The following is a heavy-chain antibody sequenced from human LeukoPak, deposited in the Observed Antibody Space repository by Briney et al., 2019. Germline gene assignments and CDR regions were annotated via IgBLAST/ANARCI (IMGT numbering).Heavy chain of an antibody. CDR3: ARDTTETKYSSGWYGRLFDY. D-gene: IGHD6-19*01. J-gene: IGHJ4*02. V-gene: IGHV3-7*01. CDR1: GFTFSSYW. Sequence: GGSLRLSCAASGFTFSSYWTSWVRQAPGKGLEWVANIKQDGSEKYYVDSVKGRFTISRDNAKNSLYLQMNSLRAEDTAVYYCARDTTETKYSSGWYGRLFDYWGQGTLVTVSS. CDR2: IKQDGSEK.